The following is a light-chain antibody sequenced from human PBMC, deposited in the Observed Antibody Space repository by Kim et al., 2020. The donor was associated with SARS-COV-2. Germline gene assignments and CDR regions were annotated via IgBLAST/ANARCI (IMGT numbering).Light chain of an antibody. CDR2: EIS. CDR3: SSYAGSGNWV. CDR1: SSDVSGYDY. Sequence: QSVLTQPPSASGSPGQSVTITCTGSSSDVSGYDYVSWYQQHPGKAPKVIIYEISHRPSGVPDRFSGARSGDTASLTVSGLLAEDEADYYCSSYAGSGNWVFGGGTQLTVL. V-gene: IGLV2-8*01. J-gene: IGLJ3*02.